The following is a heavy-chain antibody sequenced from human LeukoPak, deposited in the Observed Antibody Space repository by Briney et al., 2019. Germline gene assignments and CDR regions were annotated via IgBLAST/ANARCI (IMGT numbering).Heavy chain of an antibody. D-gene: IGHD5-24*01. CDR2: IYYSRST. Sequence: SETLSLTCTVSGATISSGGYYWNWIRQPPGKGLEWIGYIYYSRSTSYSPSLKSRLTIPVDTSKNRFSLKLSSVTAADTAVYYCARDGYNSGYFDYWGQGTLVTVSS. CDR1: GATISSGGYY. J-gene: IGHJ4*02. V-gene: IGHV4-30-4*01. CDR3: ARDGYNSGYFDY.